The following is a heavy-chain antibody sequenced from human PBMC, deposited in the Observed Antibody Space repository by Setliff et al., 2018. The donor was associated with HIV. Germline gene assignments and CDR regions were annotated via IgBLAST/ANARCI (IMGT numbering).Heavy chain of an antibody. J-gene: IGHJ3*01. D-gene: IGHD3-9*01. V-gene: IGHV4-59*11. Sequence: PSETLSLTCTVSSGYMSGHFWTWVRQTPGKGLEWIGNIYLGETTNYNPSLKSRATISLDTSKSQFSLHLTSVTAADTAIYYCARDPSQDLDFLFDPQPFNVWGHGTMVTVS. CDR1: SGYMSGHF. CDR3: ARDPSQDLDFLFDPQPFNV. CDR2: IYLGETT.